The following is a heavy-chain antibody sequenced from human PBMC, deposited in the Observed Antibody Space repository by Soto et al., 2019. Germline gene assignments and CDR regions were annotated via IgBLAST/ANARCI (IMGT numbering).Heavy chain of an antibody. V-gene: IGHV3-7*01. D-gene: IGHD1-26*01. CDR1: VLTFTTYW. CDR2: IKQDGSEK. CDR3: TRTRAKFET. Sequence: PVGSLRLSCVSSVLTFTTYWMTWVRQAPGKGLEWVANIKQDGSEKYYVDSVKGRFTISRDDAENSLYLQMNNLRAEDTAVYYCTRTRAKFETWGQGTPVTVSS. J-gene: IGHJ5*02.